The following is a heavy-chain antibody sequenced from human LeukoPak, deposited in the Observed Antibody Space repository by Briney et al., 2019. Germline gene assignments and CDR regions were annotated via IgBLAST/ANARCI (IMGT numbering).Heavy chain of an antibody. D-gene: IGHD3-10*01. Sequence: KPSETLSLTCTVSGGSISSSSYYWGWTRQPPGQGLAWIGNIFYSGSTYYNPSLKSRVTISVDTSRSQFSLKLNSVTAADTAVYYCARLWFGAYYFDYWGQGTLVTVSS. CDR3: ARLWFGAYYFDY. V-gene: IGHV4-39*01. J-gene: IGHJ4*02. CDR1: GGSISSSSYY. CDR2: IFYSGST.